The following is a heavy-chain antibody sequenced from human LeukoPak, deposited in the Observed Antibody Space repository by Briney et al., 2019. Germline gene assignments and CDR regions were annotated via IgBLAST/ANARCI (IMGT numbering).Heavy chain of an antibody. CDR3: ARESDWLVDY. CDR1: GFTFSSYW. J-gene: IGHJ4*02. D-gene: IGHD6-19*01. CDR2: INQDGSEK. Sequence: GGSLRLSCAASGFTFSSYWMSWVRQAPGKGLEWVANINQDGSEKDYVDSVRGRFTISRDNAENSLYLQINSLRAEDTAVYYCARESDWLVDYWGQGTPVTVSS. V-gene: IGHV3-7*01.